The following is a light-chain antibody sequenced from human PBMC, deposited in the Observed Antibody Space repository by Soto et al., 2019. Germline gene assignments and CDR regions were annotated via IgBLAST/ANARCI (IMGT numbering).Light chain of an antibody. CDR3: QQYGSSPSALT. Sequence: EIVLTQSPGILSLSPWERATLSCRASQSVSSSFLDWYQQKPGQAPRLLIYGASSRATGIPDRFSGSGSGTDFTLTISRLEPEDFAVYYCQQYGSSPSALTFGGGTKVDIK. CDR2: GAS. CDR1: QSVSSSF. J-gene: IGKJ4*01. V-gene: IGKV3-20*01.